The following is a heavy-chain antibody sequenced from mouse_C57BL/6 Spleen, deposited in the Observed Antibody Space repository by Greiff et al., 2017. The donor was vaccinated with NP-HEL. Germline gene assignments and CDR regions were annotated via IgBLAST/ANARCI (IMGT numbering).Heavy chain of an antibody. V-gene: IGHV5-16*01. CDR1: GFTFSDYY. Sequence: EVKLVESEGGLVQPGSSMKLSCTASGFTFSDYYMAWVRQVPEKGLEWVANINYDGSSTYYLDSLKSRFIISRDNAKNILYLQMSSLKSEDTATYYCAREGGSSLYAMGYWGQGTSVTVSS. CDR3: AREGGSSLYAMGY. CDR2: INYDGSST. D-gene: IGHD1-1*01. J-gene: IGHJ4*01.